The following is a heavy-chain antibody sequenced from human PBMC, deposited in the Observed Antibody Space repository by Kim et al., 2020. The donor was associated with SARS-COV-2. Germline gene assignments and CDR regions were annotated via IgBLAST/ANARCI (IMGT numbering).Heavy chain of an antibody. J-gene: IGHJ6*02. CDR3: AKDMELQLAYYYYYYGMDV. V-gene: IGHV3-43*02. D-gene: IGHD1-7*01. CDR2: ISGDGGST. CDR1: GFTFDDYA. Sequence: GGSLRLSCAASGFTFDDYAMHLVRQAPGKGLEWVSLISGDGGSTYYADSVKGRFTISRDNSKNSLYLQMNSLRTEDTALYYCAKDMELQLAYYYYYYGMDVWGQRTTVTVSS.